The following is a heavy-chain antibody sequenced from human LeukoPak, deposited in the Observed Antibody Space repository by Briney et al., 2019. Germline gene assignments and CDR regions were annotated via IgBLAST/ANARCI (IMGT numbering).Heavy chain of an antibody. CDR3: ARDRGYYDSSGYSPSI. Sequence: PRGSLRLSCAASGFSVSSNYMSWVRQAPGKGLEWVSVIYSEGSTYYADSVKGRFTISRDNSKSTLYLQMNSLRAEDTAVYYCARDRGYYDSSGYSPSIWGQGTMVTVSS. CDR1: GFSVSSNY. J-gene: IGHJ3*02. CDR2: IYSEGST. D-gene: IGHD3-22*01. V-gene: IGHV3-53*01.